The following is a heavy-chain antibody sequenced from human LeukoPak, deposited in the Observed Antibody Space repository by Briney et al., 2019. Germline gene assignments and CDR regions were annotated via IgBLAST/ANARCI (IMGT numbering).Heavy chain of an antibody. D-gene: IGHD2-15*01. Sequence: GGSLRLSCAASGFTFSSYAMSWVRQAPGKELEWVSAISGSGGSTYYADSVKGRFTISRDNTKNTLYLQMNSLRAGDTAVYYCAKDLSSVVAAPFDYWGQGTLVTVSS. CDR3: AKDLSSVVAAPFDY. CDR1: GFTFSSYA. CDR2: ISGSGGST. V-gene: IGHV3-23*01. J-gene: IGHJ4*02.